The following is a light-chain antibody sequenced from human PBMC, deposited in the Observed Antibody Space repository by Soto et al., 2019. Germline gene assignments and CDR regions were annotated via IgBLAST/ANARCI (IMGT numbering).Light chain of an antibody. V-gene: IGLV2-23*01. J-gene: IGLJ1*01. CDR2: EGS. CDR3: CSYAGSSTYV. CDR1: SRDVGSYNL. Sequence: QSVLTQPASVSGSPGQSITITCTGTSRDVGSYNLVSWYQQNAGKAPKLIIYEGSKRPSGVSNRLSGSKSGNTASLTISGLQAEDEADYYCCSYAGSSTYVFGTGTKVTVL.